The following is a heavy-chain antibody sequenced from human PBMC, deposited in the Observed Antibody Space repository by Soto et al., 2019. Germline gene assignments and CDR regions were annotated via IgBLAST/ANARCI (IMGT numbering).Heavy chain of an antibody. V-gene: IGHV3-23*01. D-gene: IGHD3-22*01. CDR2: ISGSGGST. CDR3: ANTPFYYYDSSGPTYGMDV. Sequence: GGSLRLSCAASGFTFSSYAMSWVGQSPGKGLEWVSAISGSGGSTYYADSVKGRFTISRDNSKNTLYLQMNSLRAEDTAVYYCANTPFYYYDSSGPTYGMDVWGQGTTVTVSS. J-gene: IGHJ6*02. CDR1: GFTFSSYA.